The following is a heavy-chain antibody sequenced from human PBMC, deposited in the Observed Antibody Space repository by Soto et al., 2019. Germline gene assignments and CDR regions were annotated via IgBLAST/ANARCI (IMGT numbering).Heavy chain of an antibody. CDR2: INHSGST. Sequence: SETLSLTCAVYGGSFSGYYWSWIRQPPGKGLEWIGEINHSGSTNYNPSLKSRVTISVDTSKNQFSLKLSSVTAADTAVYYCALRRGGYCSSTSCYGGFYFDYWGQGTLVTVSS. CDR3: ALRRGGYCSSTSCYGGFYFDY. CDR1: GGSFSGYY. J-gene: IGHJ4*02. D-gene: IGHD2-2*01. V-gene: IGHV4-34*01.